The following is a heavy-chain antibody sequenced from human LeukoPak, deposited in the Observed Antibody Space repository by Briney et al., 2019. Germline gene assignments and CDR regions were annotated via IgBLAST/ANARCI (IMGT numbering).Heavy chain of an antibody. V-gene: IGHV4-39*07. J-gene: IGHJ5*02. CDR3: ATEFYDFLSGESWFDP. Sequence: SETLSLTCSVSGDSIDSVSYYWGWIRQAPGKWPEWIARIDYSGRTFYNPSLRSRVTISVDTSNNDFSLNLTSVTAADTAVYYCATEFYDFLSGESWFDPWGQGALVTVS. CDR2: IDYSGRT. CDR1: GDSIDSVSYY. D-gene: IGHD3-9*01.